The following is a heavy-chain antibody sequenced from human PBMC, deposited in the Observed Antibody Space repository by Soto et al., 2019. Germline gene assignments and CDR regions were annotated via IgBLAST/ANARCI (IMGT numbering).Heavy chain of an antibody. CDR3: ARLLTEGVTYREDAFDI. J-gene: IGHJ3*02. V-gene: IGHV1-18*01. CDR1: GYTFTSHG. D-gene: IGHD3-9*01. Sequence: QDQLVQSGGEVKKPGASVKVSCKTSGYTFTSHGISWVRQAPGQGLEWMGWISTYNGKTDYAQKFQGRITMTADTRTSTAYMEVWSLRSDDTAIYYCARLLTEGVTYREDAFDIWGQGTKVTVSS. CDR2: ISTYNGKT.